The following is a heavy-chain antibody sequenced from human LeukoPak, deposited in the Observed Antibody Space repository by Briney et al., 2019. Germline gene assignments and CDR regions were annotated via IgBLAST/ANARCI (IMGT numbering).Heavy chain of an antibody. D-gene: IGHD2-2*01. CDR2: IYTSGST. Sequence: SQTLSLTCTVSGGSISSGTYYWSWIRQPAGKGLEWIGRIYTSGSTNYNPSLKSRVTISVDTSKNQFSLKLSSVTAADTAVYYCAARGYIVVVPATKGGGPDNSYYFMDVWGKGTTVTISS. CDR3: AARGYIVVVPATKGGGPDNSYYFMDV. V-gene: IGHV4-61*02. CDR1: GGSISSGTYY. J-gene: IGHJ6*03.